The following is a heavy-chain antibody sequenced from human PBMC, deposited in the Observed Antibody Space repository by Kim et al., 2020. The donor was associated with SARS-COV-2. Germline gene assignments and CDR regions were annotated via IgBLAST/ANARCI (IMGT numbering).Heavy chain of an antibody. CDR3: ATKGEQDYYYGMDV. CDR2: FDPEDGET. CDR1: GYTLTELS. Sequence: ASVKVSCKVSGYTLTELSMHWVRQAPGKGLEWMGGFDPEDGETIYAQKFQGRVTMTEDTATDTAYMELSSLRSEDTAVYYCATKGEQDYYYGMDVWGQGTTVTVSS. J-gene: IGHJ6*02. V-gene: IGHV1-24*01. D-gene: IGHD1-26*01.